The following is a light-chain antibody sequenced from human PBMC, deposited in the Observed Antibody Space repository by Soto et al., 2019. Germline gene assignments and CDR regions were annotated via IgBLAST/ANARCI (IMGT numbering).Light chain of an antibody. CDR2: DAS. Sequence: EIVLTQSPATLSLSPGERATLSCRASQSVSSYLAWYQQKPGQAPRLLIYDASNRATGIPARFSGSGSETDFTLTISSLEPEDFAVYYCQQRSNLPRTFGQGTKVEIK. V-gene: IGKV3-11*01. J-gene: IGKJ1*01. CDR1: QSVSSY. CDR3: QQRSNLPRT.